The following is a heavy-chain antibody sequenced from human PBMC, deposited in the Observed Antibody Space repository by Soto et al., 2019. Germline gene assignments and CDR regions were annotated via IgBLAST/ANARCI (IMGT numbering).Heavy chain of an antibody. Sequence: SETLSLTCTVSGGSISSSSYYWGWIRQPPGKGLEWIGSIYYSGSTYYNPSLKSRVTISVDTSKNQFSLKLSSVTAADTAVYYCAREATIFGVVINYYYYYGMDVWGQGTTVTVSS. D-gene: IGHD3-3*01. CDR1: GGSISSSSYY. V-gene: IGHV4-39*02. CDR2: IYYSGST. J-gene: IGHJ6*02. CDR3: AREATIFGVVINYYYYYGMDV.